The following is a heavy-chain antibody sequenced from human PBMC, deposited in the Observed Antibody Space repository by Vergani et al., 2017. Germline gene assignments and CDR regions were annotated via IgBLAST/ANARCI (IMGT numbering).Heavy chain of an antibody. CDR1: GGTFSSYA. CDR3: ASGKDTAMAIPTYYYYGMDV. V-gene: IGHV1-69*15. J-gene: IGHJ6*02. Sequence: VSCKASGGTFSSYAISWVRQAPGQGLEWMGRIIPIFGTANYAQKFQGRVTITADESTSTAYMELSSLRSEDTAVYYCASGKDTAMAIPTYYYYGMDVWGQGTTVTVSS. D-gene: IGHD5-18*01. CDR2: IIPIFGTA.